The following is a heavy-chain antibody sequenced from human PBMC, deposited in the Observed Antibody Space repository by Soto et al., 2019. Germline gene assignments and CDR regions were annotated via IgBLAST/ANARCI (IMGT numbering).Heavy chain of an antibody. CDR1: GFTVSNSY. CDR2: IYTAGGT. Sequence: EVQLVETGGGLIQPGGSLRLSCAASGFTVSNSYMTWVRQPPGKGLECVSVIYTAGGTNYADSVKGRFIISRDNSENTLYLQMNSLRAEDTVVYYCARALPVAKGGFDPWGQGTLVTVSS. D-gene: IGHD2-2*01. J-gene: IGHJ5*02. V-gene: IGHV3-53*02. CDR3: ARALPVAKGGFDP.